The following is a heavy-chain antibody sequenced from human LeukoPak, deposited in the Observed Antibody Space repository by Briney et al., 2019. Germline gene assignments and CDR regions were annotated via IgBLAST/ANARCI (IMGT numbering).Heavy chain of an antibody. CDR1: GGSISSGGYS. V-gene: IGHV4-30-2*01. CDR3: ARDWGGYSGFEFDY. J-gene: IGHJ4*02. D-gene: IGHD2-15*01. CDR2: IYHSGST. Sequence: SETLSLTCAVSGGSISSGGYSWSWIRQPPGKGLGWIGYIYHSGSTYYNPSLKSRVTISVDRSKNQFSLKLSSVTAADTAVYYCARDWGGYSGFEFDYWGQGTLVTVSS.